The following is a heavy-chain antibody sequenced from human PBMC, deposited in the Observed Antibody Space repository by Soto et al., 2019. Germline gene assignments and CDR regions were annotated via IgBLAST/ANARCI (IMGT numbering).Heavy chain of an antibody. Sequence: QVQLVQSGAEVKKPGSSVKVSCKAPGGTFSNYGITWVRQAPGQGLEWMGGILPIFGTTSVAQKFRGRVTITADEPTRTAYMELSSVRSEDTALYYCARNDRFRTAMDLSYLDSWGPGTLVTVSS. CDR2: ILPIFGTT. V-gene: IGHV1-69*01. D-gene: IGHD5-18*01. CDR1: GGTFSNYG. CDR3: ARNDRFRTAMDLSYLDS. J-gene: IGHJ4*02.